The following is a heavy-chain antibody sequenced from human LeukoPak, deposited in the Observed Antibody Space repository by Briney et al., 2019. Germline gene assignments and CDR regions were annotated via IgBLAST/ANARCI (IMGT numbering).Heavy chain of an antibody. V-gene: IGHV3-74*01. CDR2: IKSDDSST. J-gene: IGHJ4*02. Sequence: GGSLRLSCAASGFTFSSYWMHWVRQAPGKGLVWVSRIKSDDSSTDYADSVKGRFTISRDNAKNTLYLQMNSLRAEDTAVYYCTTSRPDYWGQGTLVTVSS. D-gene: IGHD4-17*01. CDR3: TTSRPDY. CDR1: GFTFSSYW.